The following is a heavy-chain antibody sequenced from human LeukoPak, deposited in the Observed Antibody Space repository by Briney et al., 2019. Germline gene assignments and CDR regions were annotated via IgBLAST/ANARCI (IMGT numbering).Heavy chain of an antibody. Sequence: SVKVSCEASGYTFTSYYIHWVRQAPGQGLEWMGGIIPMFGTPTYTQKFQGRVTITRDESTSTAYMELSSLRSADTAVYYCARRSPYDPLGAFDVWGQGAMVTVSS. CDR2: IIPMFGTP. V-gene: IGHV1-69*05. D-gene: IGHD3-3*01. J-gene: IGHJ3*01. CDR3: ARRSPYDPLGAFDV. CDR1: GYTFTSYY.